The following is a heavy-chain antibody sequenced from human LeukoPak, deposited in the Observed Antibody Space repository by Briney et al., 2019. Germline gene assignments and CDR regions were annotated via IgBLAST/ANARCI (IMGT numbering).Heavy chain of an antibody. V-gene: IGHV4-59*01. CDR2: IYYSGST. CDR3: ARDLSKANYYYYMDV. J-gene: IGHJ6*03. Sequence: PGXGXXWXGXIYYSGSTNYNPSLKRRVTISVETSKNKFSLKLSSVTAADTAVYYCARDLSKANYYYYMDVWGKGTTVTVSS. D-gene: IGHD2/OR15-2a*01.